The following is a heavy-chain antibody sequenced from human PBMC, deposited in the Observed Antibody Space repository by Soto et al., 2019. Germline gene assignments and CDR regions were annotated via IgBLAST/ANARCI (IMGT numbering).Heavy chain of an antibody. CDR2: IYYSGST. CDR3: ARSNRGYSHGYVGWFDP. V-gene: IGHV4-59*01. J-gene: IGHJ5*02. D-gene: IGHD5-18*01. Sequence: QVQLQESGPGLVKPSETLSLTCTVSGGSISSYYWSWIRQPPGKGLEWIGYIYYSGSTNYNPSLKSRVTISVDTSKNPFSLKLSSVTAADTAVYYCARSNRGYSHGYVGWFDPWGQGTLVTVSS. CDR1: GGSISSYY.